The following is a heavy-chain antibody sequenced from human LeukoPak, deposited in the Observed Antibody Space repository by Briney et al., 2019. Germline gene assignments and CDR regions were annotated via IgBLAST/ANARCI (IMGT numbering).Heavy chain of an antibody. J-gene: IGHJ6*02. CDR1: GYSFTTYY. Sequence: SVKVSCKASGYSFTTYYIHWVRQAPGQGLEWMGIINPSGGSTSYAQKFQGRVTMTRDTSTSTVYMELSSLRSEDTAVYYCARDREYYYYYYGMDVWGQGTTVTVSS. CDR2: INPSGGST. V-gene: IGHV1-46*01. CDR3: ARDREYYYYYYGMDV. D-gene: IGHD3-10*01.